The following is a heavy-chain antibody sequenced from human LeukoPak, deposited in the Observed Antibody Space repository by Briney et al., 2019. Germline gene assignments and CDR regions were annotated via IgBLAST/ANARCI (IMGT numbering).Heavy chain of an antibody. J-gene: IGHJ5*02. CDR1: GYTFTGYG. CDR2: ISAYNGNT. Sequence: ASVKVSCKASGYTFTGYGISWVRQAPGQGLEWMGWISAYNGNTNYAQKLQGRVTMTTDTSTSTAYMELRSLRSDDTAVYYCARSKFLLRFLEWLPYNWFDPWGQGTLVTVSS. CDR3: ARSKFLLRFLEWLPYNWFDP. V-gene: IGHV1-18*01. D-gene: IGHD3-3*01.